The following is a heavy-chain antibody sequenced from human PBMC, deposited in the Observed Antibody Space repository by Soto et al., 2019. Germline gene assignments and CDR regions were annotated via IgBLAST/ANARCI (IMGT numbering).Heavy chain of an antibody. V-gene: IGHV3-30*18. CDR1: GFTFSSYG. D-gene: IGHD5-12*01. CDR3: AKVEGHPGYQYYFDY. CDR2: ISYDGSNK. Sequence: PGGSLRLSCAASGFTFSSYGMHWVRQAPGKGLEWVAFISYDGSNKYYADSVKGRFTISRDNSKNTLYLQMNSLRAEDTAVHYCAKVEGHPGYQYYFDYWGQGTLVTVFS. J-gene: IGHJ4*02.